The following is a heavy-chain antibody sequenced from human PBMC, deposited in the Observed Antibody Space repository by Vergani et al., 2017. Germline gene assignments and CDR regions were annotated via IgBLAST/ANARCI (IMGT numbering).Heavy chain of an antibody. D-gene: IGHD3/OR15-3a*01. V-gene: IGHV5-10-1*03. J-gene: IGHJ4*02. Sequence: EVQLVQSGAEVKKPGESLRISCKGSGYSFTTYWINWVRQMPGKGLEWMGRIDPSDSYNNYSPSFQGHVTISADKSISTAYLQWSSLRASDTAMYYCARGLGTGKREYDYWGQGTLVTVSS. CDR2: IDPSDSYN. CDR3: ARGLGTGKREYDY. CDR1: GYSFTTYW.